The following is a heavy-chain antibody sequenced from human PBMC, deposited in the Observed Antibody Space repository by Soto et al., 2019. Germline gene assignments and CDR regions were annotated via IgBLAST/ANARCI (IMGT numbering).Heavy chain of an antibody. CDR1: GFTFSNYW. V-gene: IGHV3-74*01. CDR2: INSDGSFT. CDR3: AGGEGSNFPFDI. Sequence: EVQLVESGGGLVQPGGSLRLSCAASGFTFSNYWMHWVRQAPGKGLVWVSRINSDGSFTTYADSVKGRFTISRDNTKNTLFLQMDSLTVEDSAVYYCAGGEGSNFPFDIWGQGTTVTVSS. J-gene: IGHJ3*02. D-gene: IGHD3-16*01.